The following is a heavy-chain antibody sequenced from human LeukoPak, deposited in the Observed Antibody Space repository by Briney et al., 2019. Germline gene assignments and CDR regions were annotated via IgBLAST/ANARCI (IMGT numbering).Heavy chain of an antibody. CDR2: VYYSGST. CDR1: GGSISSSTDFF. V-gene: IGHV4-39*01. J-gene: IGHJ4*02. CDR3: ARHSGRYYDILTGYFDY. Sequence: SETLSLTCTVSGGSISSSTDFFWGGVRQSPGKGLEWIGSVYYSGSTYYNPSLESRVTISLDTCKNQYSLQLYSVTAADTAVYYCARHSGRYYDILTGYFDYWGQGTLVTVSS. D-gene: IGHD3-9*01.